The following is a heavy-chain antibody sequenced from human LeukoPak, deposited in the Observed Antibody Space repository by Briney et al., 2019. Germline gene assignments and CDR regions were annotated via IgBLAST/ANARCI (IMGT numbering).Heavy chain of an antibody. CDR2: IYSGGST. CDR3: ARTFIYYDILTGYYEKMNFDY. J-gene: IGHJ4*02. Sequence: GGSLRLSCAASGFTVSSNYMSWVRQAPGKGLEWVSVIYSGGSTYYADSVKGRFTISRDNSKNTLYLQMNSLRAEDTAVYYCARTFIYYDILTGYYEKMNFDYWGQGTLVTVSS. D-gene: IGHD3-9*01. CDR1: GFTVSSNY. V-gene: IGHV3-53*01.